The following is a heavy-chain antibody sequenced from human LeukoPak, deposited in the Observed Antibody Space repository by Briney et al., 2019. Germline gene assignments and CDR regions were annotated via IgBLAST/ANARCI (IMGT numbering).Heavy chain of an antibody. CDR3: SRDLPGRLDSRDKG. CDR1: GFTFSSYS. J-gene: IGHJ4*02. D-gene: IGHD3/OR15-3a*01. Sequence: GGSLRLSCAASGFTFSSYSMNWVRQAPGKGLEWVSSISSSSSYIYYADSVKGRFTISRDNAKNTLYPQMNSLRAEDTAVYYCSRDLPGRLDSRDKGGGQGTLVTVSS. CDR2: ISSSSSYI. V-gene: IGHV3-21*01.